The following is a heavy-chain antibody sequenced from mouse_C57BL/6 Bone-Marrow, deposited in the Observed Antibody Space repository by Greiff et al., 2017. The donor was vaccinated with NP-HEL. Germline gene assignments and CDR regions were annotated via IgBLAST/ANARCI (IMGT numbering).Heavy chain of an antibody. J-gene: IGHJ3*01. CDR3: AKVKEGYYEVWFAY. D-gene: IGHD2-3*01. CDR1: GYTFTSHG. V-gene: IGHV1-81*01. CDR2: IFPRSGNT. Sequence: QVQLQQSGAELARPGASVKLSCKAPGYTFTSHGIRWVKQRTGQGLEWIGEIFPRSGNTYYNEKFKGKATLTADNSSSTASMELSSLTSEDSAVYFAAKVKEGYYEVWFAYWGQGTLVTVSA.